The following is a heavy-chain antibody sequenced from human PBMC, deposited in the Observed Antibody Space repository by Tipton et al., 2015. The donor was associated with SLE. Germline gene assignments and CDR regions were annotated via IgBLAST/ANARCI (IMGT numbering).Heavy chain of an antibody. CDR1: GGSISSSSYY. V-gene: IGHV4-39*01. D-gene: IGHD3-22*01. CDR2: IYYSGST. CDR3: ARGGVTMRDFDL. J-gene: IGHJ2*01. Sequence: TLSLTCTVSGGSISSSSYYWGWIRQPPGKGLEWIGSIYYSGSTYYNPSLKSRVTISVDTSKNQFSLKLSSVTAADTAVYYCARGGVTMRDFDLWGRGTLVTVSS.